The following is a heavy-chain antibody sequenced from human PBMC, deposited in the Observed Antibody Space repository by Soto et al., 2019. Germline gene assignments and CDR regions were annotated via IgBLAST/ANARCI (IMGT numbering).Heavy chain of an antibody. V-gene: IGHV1-69*02. J-gene: IGHJ4*02. CDR3: ASSYGSGYRAFDY. CDR2: VNPILSMS. Sequence: QVQLVQSGAEVKRPGSSVKVSCKASGDTFNFYSINWVRQAPGVGLEWVGRVNPILSMSNYAQRFQGRVTVXXDXTTSTADMELRSLRSEDTAIYYCASSYGSGYRAFDYWGQGALVTVSS. CDR1: GDTFNFYS. D-gene: IGHD3-10*01.